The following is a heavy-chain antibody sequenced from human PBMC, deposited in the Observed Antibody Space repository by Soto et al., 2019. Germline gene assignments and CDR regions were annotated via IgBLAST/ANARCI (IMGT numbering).Heavy chain of an antibody. Sequence: PSETLSLTCTVSGGSISSGDYYWSWIRQPPGKGLEWIGYIYYSGSTYYNPSLKSRVTISVDTSKNHFSLKLSSVTAADTAVYFCARDGVVVAADSYRGMDVWGQGTTVTVSS. V-gene: IGHV4-30-4*01. J-gene: IGHJ6*02. D-gene: IGHD2-15*01. CDR2: IYYSGST. CDR1: GGSISSGDYY. CDR3: ARDGVVVAADSYRGMDV.